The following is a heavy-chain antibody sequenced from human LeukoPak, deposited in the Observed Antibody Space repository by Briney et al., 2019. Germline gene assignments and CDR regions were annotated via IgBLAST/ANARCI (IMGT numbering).Heavy chain of an antibody. D-gene: IGHD3-22*01. V-gene: IGHV3-7*03. J-gene: IGHJ4*02. CDR1: GFIFGHSW. Sequence: GGSLRLSCEASGFIFGHSWMSWVRQAPGKGLEWVANINLDGSEINYLDSLTGRLTISRDNAKDSLYLQMNGLRAEDTAVYFCVRDRGYSTFDYWGQGTLVTVSS. CDR3: VRDRGYSTFDY. CDR2: INLDGSEI.